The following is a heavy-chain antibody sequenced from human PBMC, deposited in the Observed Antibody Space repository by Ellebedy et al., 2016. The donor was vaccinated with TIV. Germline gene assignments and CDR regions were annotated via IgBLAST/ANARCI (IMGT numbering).Heavy chain of an antibody. V-gene: IGHV3-11*01. D-gene: IGHD5-24*01. Sequence: GGSLRLSXAASGFTFSDYYMTCIRQAPGKGLEWLSYISSTASSMYYADSVRGRFTISRDNAENSLYLEMSSLRAEDTAVYYCTRGRRYGNNPFDYWGQGTLVTVSS. J-gene: IGHJ4*02. CDR2: ISSTASSM. CDR1: GFTFSDYY. CDR3: TRGRRYGNNPFDY.